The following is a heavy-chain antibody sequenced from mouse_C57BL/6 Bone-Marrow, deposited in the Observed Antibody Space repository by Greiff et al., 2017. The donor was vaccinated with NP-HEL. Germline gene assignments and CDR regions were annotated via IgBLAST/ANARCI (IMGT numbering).Heavy chain of an antibody. V-gene: IGHV1-59*01. CDR2: IDPSDSYT. J-gene: IGHJ3*01. CDR1: GYTFTSYW. Sequence: QVQLQQPGAELVRPGTSVKLSCKASGYTFTSYWMHWVKQRPGQGLEWIGVIDPSDSYTNYNQTFKGKATLTVDTSSSTAYLQLSSLTSEDSAVYYCARGYYGPLFAYWGQGTLVTVSA. CDR3: ARGYYGPLFAY. D-gene: IGHD1-1*01.